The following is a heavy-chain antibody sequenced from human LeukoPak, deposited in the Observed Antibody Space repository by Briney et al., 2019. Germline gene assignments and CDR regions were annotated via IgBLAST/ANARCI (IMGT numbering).Heavy chain of an antibody. CDR3: ARDTRGTTIDY. J-gene: IGHJ4*02. V-gene: IGHV3-21*04. D-gene: IGHD4-17*01. CDR1: GFTFSSYS. Sequence: GVSLRLSCAASGFTFSSYSMNWVRQAPGKGLEWVSSISSSSSYIYYADSVKGRFTISRDNAKNSLYLQMNSLRAEDTAVYCCARDTRGTTIDYWGQGTLVTVSS. CDR2: ISSSSSYI.